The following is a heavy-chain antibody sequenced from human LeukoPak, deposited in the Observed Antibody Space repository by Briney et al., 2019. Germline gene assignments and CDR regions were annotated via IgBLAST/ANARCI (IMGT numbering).Heavy chain of an antibody. CDR1: GGSISSSSSTYH. CDR2: IYYSGST. Sequence: SETLSLTCTVSGGSISSSSSTYHWGWIRQPPGGGLEWIGSIYYSGSTHYNPSLKSRVTISVDMSKNQFSLKLSSVTAADTAVYYCARHLYDYWSGSYYYFDYWGQGTLVTVSS. V-gene: IGHV4-39*07. CDR3: ARHLYDYWSGSYYYFDY. D-gene: IGHD3-3*01. J-gene: IGHJ4*02.